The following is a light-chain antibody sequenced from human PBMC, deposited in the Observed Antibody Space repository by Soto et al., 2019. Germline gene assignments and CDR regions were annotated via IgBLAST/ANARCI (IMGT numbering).Light chain of an antibody. V-gene: IGLV2-14*01. CDR3: CSYMRNSLYV. J-gene: IGLJ1*01. CDR1: SSDVGDYNY. CDR2: AVS. Sequence: QSALTQPASVSGSPGQSITISCTGTSSDVGDYNYVSWYQQHPGKAPKLMISAVSNRPSGVSDRFSGSKSGNTASLTISGLQAEDEADYYCSYMRNSLYVFGTGTKLTVL.